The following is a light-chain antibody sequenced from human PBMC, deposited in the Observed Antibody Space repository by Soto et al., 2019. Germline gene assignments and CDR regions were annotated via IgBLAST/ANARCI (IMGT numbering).Light chain of an antibody. CDR1: QSISSW. J-gene: IGKJ1*01. CDR3: QQYNSYPWT. CDR2: KAS. Sequence: DIQMTQSPTTLPASVGDRVTITCRASQSISSWLAWYQQKPGKAPKLLIYKASSLESGVPSRFSGSGSGTEFTLTISSLQPDDFATYYCQQYNSYPWTFGQGTKVDI. V-gene: IGKV1-5*03.